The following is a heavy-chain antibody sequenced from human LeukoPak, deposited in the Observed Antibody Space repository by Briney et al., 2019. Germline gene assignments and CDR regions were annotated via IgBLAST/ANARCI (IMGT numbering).Heavy chain of an antibody. CDR2: INHSGGT. J-gene: IGHJ5*02. CDR1: GGSFSGYY. D-gene: IGHD2-2*01. V-gene: IGHV4-34*01. Sequence: SETLSLTCAVYGGSFSGYYWSWIRQPPGKGLEWIGEINHSGGTNYNPSLKSRVTISVDTSKNQFSLKLSSVTAADTAVYYCARSRAHLSTSWYGTWFDPWGQGTLVTVSS. CDR3: ARSRAHLSTSWYGTWFDP.